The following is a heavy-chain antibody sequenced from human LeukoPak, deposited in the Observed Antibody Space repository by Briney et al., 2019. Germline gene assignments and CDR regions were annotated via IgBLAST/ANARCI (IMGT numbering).Heavy chain of an antibody. CDR2: IYTSGST. V-gene: IGHV4-4*07. J-gene: IGHJ3*02. Sequence: SETLSLTCTVSGGSISSYYWSWIRQPAGKGLEWIGRIYTSGSTNYNPSLKSRVTMSVDTSKNQFSLKLSSVTAADTAVYYCARLITIFGEGDAFGIWGQGTMVTVSS. D-gene: IGHD3-3*01. CDR3: ARLITIFGEGDAFGI. CDR1: GGSISSYY.